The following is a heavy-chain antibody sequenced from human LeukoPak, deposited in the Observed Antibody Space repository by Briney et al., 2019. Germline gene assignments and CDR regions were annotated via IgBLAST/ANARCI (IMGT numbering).Heavy chain of an antibody. J-gene: IGHJ6*03. V-gene: IGHV1-69*13. CDR2: IIPIFGTA. CDR3: ARCHYGSGVLRPTNHPSYYYYMDV. D-gene: IGHD3-10*01. Sequence: SVKVSCKASGGTFSSYAISWVRQAPGQGLEWMGGIIPIFGTANYAQKFQGRVTITADESTSTAYMELSSLRSEDTAVYYCARCHYGSGVLRPTNHPSYYYYMDVWGKGTTVTVSS. CDR1: GGTFSSYA.